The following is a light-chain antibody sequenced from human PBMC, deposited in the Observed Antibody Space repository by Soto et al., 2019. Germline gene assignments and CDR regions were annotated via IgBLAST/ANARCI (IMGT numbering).Light chain of an antibody. CDR2: AAS. Sequence: ALRMTQSPSSLSASTGDRVTITCRASQGISSYLAWYQQKPGKAPKLLIYAASILQSGVPSRFSGSGSGTDFTLTISRLQSEDFATYCCQQYYSYPLTFGQGTKVEIK. J-gene: IGKJ1*01. V-gene: IGKV1-8*01. CDR1: QGISSY. CDR3: QQYYSYPLT.